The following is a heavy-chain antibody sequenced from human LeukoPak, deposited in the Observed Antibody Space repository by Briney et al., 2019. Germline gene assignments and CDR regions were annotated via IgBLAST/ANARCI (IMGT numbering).Heavy chain of an antibody. CDR1: GGSAGSENSY. D-gene: IGHD3-10*01. J-gene: IGHJ4*02. CDR3: ARRYYYRT. CDR2: IYADGSS. V-gene: IGHV4-61*02. Sequence: SETLSLTCTVSGGSAGSENSYWNWIRQPAGKGLEWIGRIYADGSSTYNPSLKSRVTILVDTSKNQFSLRLTSMTAADTAVYYRARRYYYRTWGQGILVTVSS.